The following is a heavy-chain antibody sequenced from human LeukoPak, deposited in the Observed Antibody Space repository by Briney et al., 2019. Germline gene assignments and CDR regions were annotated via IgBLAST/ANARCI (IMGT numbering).Heavy chain of an antibody. V-gene: IGHV1-8*01. D-gene: IGHD3-22*01. CDR2: MNPNSGNT. J-gene: IGHJ4*02. CDR1: GYTFTSYD. Sequence: GASVKVSCKASGYTFTSYDINWVRQATGQGLEWMGWMNPNSGNTGYAQKFQGGVTMTRNTSISTAYMELSSLRSEDTAVYYCARVSYDSSGAHFDYWGQGTLVTVSS. CDR3: ARVSYDSSGAHFDY.